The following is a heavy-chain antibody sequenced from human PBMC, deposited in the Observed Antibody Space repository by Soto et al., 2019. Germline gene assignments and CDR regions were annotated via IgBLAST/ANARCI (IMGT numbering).Heavy chain of an antibody. V-gene: IGHV2-70*04. J-gene: IGHJ6*02. CDR1: GFSLSGTGMR. Sequence: SGPTLVNPTQTLTLTCTISGFSLSGTGMRVTWIRQPPGKALEWLARIDWEDTKLYSTSLKTRLSISKDTSKNQVVLTMTNMDPADTATYYCARAFYGMDVWGPGTTVTVSS. CDR2: IDWEDTK. CDR3: ARAFYGMDV.